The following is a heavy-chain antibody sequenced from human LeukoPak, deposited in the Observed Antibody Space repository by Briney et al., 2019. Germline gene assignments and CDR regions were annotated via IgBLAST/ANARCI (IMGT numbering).Heavy chain of an antibody. V-gene: IGHV4-34*01. Sequence: PSETLSLTCAVYGGSFSGYYWSWIRQPPGKGLEWIGEINHSGSTNYNPSLKSRVTISVDTSKNQFSLKLSSVTAADTAVYYCARGWIQLWYHYWGQGTLVTVSS. CDR1: GGSFSGYY. J-gene: IGHJ4*02. CDR2: INHSGST. D-gene: IGHD5-18*01. CDR3: ARGWIQLWYHY.